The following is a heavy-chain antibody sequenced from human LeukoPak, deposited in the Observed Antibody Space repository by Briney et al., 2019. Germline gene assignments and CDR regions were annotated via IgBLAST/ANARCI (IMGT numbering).Heavy chain of an antibody. CDR3: ARGHYSGSLLYFDY. V-gene: IGHV4-59*01. J-gene: IGHJ4*02. Sequence: SETQSLTCTVSGGSISSYYWSWLRQPPGKGLEWIGYIYYSGSTNYNPSLKSRVTISVDTSKNQFSLKLSSVTAADTAVYYCARGHYSGSLLYFDYWGQGTLVTVSS. D-gene: IGHD1-26*01. CDR2: IYYSGST. CDR1: GGSISSYY.